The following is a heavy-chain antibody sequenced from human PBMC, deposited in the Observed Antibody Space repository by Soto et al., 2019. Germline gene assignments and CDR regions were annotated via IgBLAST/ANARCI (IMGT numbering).Heavy chain of an antibody. CDR2: IYPGDSDA. CDR3: ARQSDYSGAYWPY. Sequence: GESLKISCKGSGYRFTSYWIGWVRQMPGKGLEWVGIIYPGDSDARYSPSFQGQVTISVDKSNNTAYLHWSRLKAPDTAIYYCARQSDYSGAYWPYWGQGTLVTVSS. CDR1: GYRFTSYW. J-gene: IGHJ4*02. V-gene: IGHV5-51*01. D-gene: IGHD1-26*01.